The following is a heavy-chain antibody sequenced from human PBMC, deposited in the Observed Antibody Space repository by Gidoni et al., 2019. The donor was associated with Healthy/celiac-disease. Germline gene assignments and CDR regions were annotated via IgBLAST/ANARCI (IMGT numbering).Heavy chain of an antibody. CDR1: GFTFSSYA. Sequence: EVQLLESGGGLVQPGGSLRLSCAASGFTFSSYAMSWVRQAPGKGLEWVSAISGSGGSTYYADSVKGRFTISRDNSKNTLYLQMNSLRAEDTAVYYCAKDTPSGSYFLLDAFDIWGQGTMVTVSS. V-gene: IGHV3-23*01. J-gene: IGHJ3*02. CDR2: ISGSGGST. CDR3: AKDTPSGSYFLLDAFDI. D-gene: IGHD1-26*01.